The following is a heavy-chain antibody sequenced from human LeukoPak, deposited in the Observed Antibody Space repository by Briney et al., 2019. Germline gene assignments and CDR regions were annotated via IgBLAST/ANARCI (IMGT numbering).Heavy chain of an antibody. J-gene: IGHJ4*02. Sequence: GGSLRLSCAAFGFTFDDYAMHWVRQAPGKGLEWVSGISWNSGSIGYADSVKGRFTISRDNAKNSLYLQMNSLRAEDMALYYCAKDYCSSTSCYVDYWGQGTLVTVSS. CDR1: GFTFDDYA. V-gene: IGHV3-9*03. CDR2: ISWNSGSI. D-gene: IGHD2-2*01. CDR3: AKDYCSSTSCYVDY.